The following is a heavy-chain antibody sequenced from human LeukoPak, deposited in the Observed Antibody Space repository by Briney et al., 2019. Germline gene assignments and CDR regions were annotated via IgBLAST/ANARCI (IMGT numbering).Heavy chain of an antibody. CDR2: ISWDGGSR. V-gene: IGHV3-43*01. Sequence: GGSLRLSCTASGFSFDKYTLHWVRHAPGQGLEWVSLISWDGGSRDYADSVKGRFTISRDNSKNSLYLQMNSLRTEDTALYYCAKDLDSSGYRFYFRHWGQGTLVTVFS. J-gene: IGHJ1*01. D-gene: IGHD3-22*01. CDR1: GFSFDKYT. CDR3: AKDLDSSGYRFYFRH.